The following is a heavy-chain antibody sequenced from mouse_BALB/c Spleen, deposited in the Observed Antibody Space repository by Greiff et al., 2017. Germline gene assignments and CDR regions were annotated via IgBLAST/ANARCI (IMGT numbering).Heavy chain of an antibody. Sequence: EVQRVESGPELVKPGASVKMSCKASGYTFTSYVMHWVKQKPGQGLEWIGYINPYNDGTKYNEKFKGKATLTSDKSSSTAYMELSSLTSEDSAVYYCAGGNYAMDYWGQGTSVTVSS. J-gene: IGHJ4*01. CDR3: AGGNYAMDY. V-gene: IGHV1-14*01. CDR1: GYTFTSYV. CDR2: INPYNDGT.